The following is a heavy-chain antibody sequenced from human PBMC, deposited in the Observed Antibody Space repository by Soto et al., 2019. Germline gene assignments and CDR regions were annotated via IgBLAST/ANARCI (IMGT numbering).Heavy chain of an antibody. Sequence: GGSLRLSCAASGFTFSSYVMTRVRQAPEKGLEWVSAISGSGGSTYYADSVKGRFTISRDNSKNTLFLQMNSLRVEDTAVYYCAKDYQGTIADAFDIWGHGTMVTVSS. CDR3: AKDYQGTIADAFDI. V-gene: IGHV3-23*01. J-gene: IGHJ3*02. CDR1: GFTFSSYV. CDR2: ISGSGGST. D-gene: IGHD2-15*01.